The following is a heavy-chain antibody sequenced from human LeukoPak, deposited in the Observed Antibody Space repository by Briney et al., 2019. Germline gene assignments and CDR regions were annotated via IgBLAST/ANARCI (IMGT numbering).Heavy chain of an antibody. CDR3: AKTYCSGGSCYSEAFDI. V-gene: IGHV3-30*02. D-gene: IGHD2-15*01. Sequence: GGSLRLSCAASRFTFSSYGMHWVRQAPGKGLEWVAFIRYDGSNKYYADSVKGRFTISRDNSKNTLYLQMNSLRAEDTAVYYCAKTYCSGGSCYSEAFDIWGQGTMVTVSS. CDR1: RFTFSSYG. CDR2: IRYDGSNK. J-gene: IGHJ3*02.